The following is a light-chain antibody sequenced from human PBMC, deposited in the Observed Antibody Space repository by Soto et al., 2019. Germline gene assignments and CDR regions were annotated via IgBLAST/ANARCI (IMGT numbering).Light chain of an antibody. J-gene: IGKJ4*01. V-gene: IGKV1-39*01. CDR3: QQSYSMPLT. Sequence: DIQMTQSPSSLYAAVGDRVAITCRASQRISTSLNWYQQRPGKSPELLIYGASDLQSGAPSRFSGLGSGTDFTLIISNLQPEDFATYYCQQSYSMPLTFGGGTKVEIK. CDR1: QRISTS. CDR2: GAS.